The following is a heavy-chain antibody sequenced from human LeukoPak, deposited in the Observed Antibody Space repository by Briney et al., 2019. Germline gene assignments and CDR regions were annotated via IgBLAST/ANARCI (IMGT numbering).Heavy chain of an antibody. CDR1: GFTFSRYW. D-gene: IGHD3-10*01. Sequence: PGGSLTLSCTASGFTFSRYWMRWVRQPPGEGREGVANIKNDGSEEYYEDSVKGRFTISRDNARNLLFLQMNSLTVEDTAVYYCARAIRGSAVDTGDRWGQGTLVTVSS. CDR3: ARAIRGSAVDTGDR. V-gene: IGHV3-7*01. J-gene: IGHJ4*02. CDR2: IKNDGSEE.